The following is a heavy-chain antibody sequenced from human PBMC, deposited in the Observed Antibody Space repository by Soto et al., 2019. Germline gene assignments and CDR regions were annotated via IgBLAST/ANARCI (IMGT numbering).Heavy chain of an antibody. CDR1: GASISVHSYY. V-gene: IGHV4-39*01. D-gene: IGHD1-20*01. Sequence: ASETLSLTCTVSGASISVHSYYWTWIRQPPGKGLEWIGSSYYSGTTYFNPSLKSRATISVDTSKNQFSLRLTSVTAADTAIYYCTRRYNWNDNYLEPWGQGALVNVSS. CDR3: TRRYNWNDNYLEP. CDR2: SYYSGTT. J-gene: IGHJ5*02.